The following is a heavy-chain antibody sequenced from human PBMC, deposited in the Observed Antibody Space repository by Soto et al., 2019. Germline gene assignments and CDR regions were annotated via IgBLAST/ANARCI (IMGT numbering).Heavy chain of an antibody. CDR2: ISGSGGST. Sequence: GGSLRLSCAASGFTFSSYAMSWVRQAPGKGLEWVSAISGSGGSTYYADSVKGRFTISRDNSKNTLYLQMNSLRAEDTAVYYCATRRNCSSTSCVFDNWGQGTQVTVSP. V-gene: IGHV3-23*01. D-gene: IGHD2-2*01. J-gene: IGHJ4*02. CDR3: ATRRNCSSTSCVFDN. CDR1: GFTFSSYA.